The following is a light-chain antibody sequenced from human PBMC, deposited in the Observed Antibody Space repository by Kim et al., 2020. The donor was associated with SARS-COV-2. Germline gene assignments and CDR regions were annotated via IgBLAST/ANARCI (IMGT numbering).Light chain of an antibody. J-gene: IGLJ2*01. Sequence: ALGQTVRSTCQGDSLRRYYASWYQQKPGQAPVLIIYDKTKRPSGIPDRFSASSSGNTASLTITGAQAEDEADFYCNSRDSSGDSVVFGGGTNLTVL. CDR2: DKT. CDR1: SLRRYY. V-gene: IGLV3-19*01. CDR3: NSRDSSGDSVV.